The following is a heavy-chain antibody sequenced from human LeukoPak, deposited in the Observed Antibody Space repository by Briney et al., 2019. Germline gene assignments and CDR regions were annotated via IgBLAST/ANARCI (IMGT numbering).Heavy chain of an antibody. CDR1: GYTFTSYY. Sequence: ASVKVSCKASGYTFTSYYMHWVRQAPGQGLEWMGIINPSGGSTSYVQKFQGRVTMTRDTSTSTVYMELSSLRSEDTAVYYCARDSVPAVVYGYDPTFDYWGQGTLVTVSS. CDR2: INPSGGST. J-gene: IGHJ4*02. D-gene: IGHD5-12*01. V-gene: IGHV1-46*01. CDR3: ARDSVPAVVYGYDPTFDY.